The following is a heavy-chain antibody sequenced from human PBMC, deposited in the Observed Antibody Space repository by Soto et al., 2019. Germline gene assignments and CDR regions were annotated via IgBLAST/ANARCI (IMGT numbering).Heavy chain of an antibody. D-gene: IGHD6-13*01. CDR1: GFTFSNFA. V-gene: IGHV3-23*01. J-gene: IGHJ4*02. CDR2: ISGSGGST. CDR3: ARGSAAPDS. Sequence: PGGSLRLSCVASGFTFSNFAMAWVRQAPGEGLEWVSAISGSGGSTYYADSVKGRFTISRDNSKNTLYLQMNSLRAEDAAVYYCARGSAAPDSWGQGTLVTVSS.